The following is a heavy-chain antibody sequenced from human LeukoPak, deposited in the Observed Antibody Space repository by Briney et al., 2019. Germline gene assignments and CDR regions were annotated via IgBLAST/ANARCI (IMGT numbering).Heavy chain of an antibody. CDR3: ARDYGNYYDSSGYYYPPDY. J-gene: IGHJ4*02. Sequence: ASVKVSCKASGGTFSSYAISWVRPAPGQGLEWMGGIIPIFGTANYAQKFQGRVTITADESTSTAYMELSSLRSEDTAVYYCARDYGNYYDSSGYYYPPDYWGQGTLVTVSS. CDR2: IIPIFGTA. D-gene: IGHD3-22*01. V-gene: IGHV1-69*13. CDR1: GGTFSSYA.